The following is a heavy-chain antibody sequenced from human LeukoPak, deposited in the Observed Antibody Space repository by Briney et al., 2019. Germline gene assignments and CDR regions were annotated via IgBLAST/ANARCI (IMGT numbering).Heavy chain of an antibody. J-gene: IGHJ4*02. CDR1: GFTFNSYG. Sequence: QAGGSLRLSCAASGFTFNSYGMNWVRQAPGGGRGWGSYISSSGSTIYYADSVKGRFSISRDNVKSSLYLRMNSLRAEATAVYSCAKANPQNMVRGLIMRRESRYYFDHWGQGTLVTVSS. V-gene: IGHV3-48*04. D-gene: IGHD3-10*01. CDR3: AKANPQNMVRGLIMRRESRYYFDH. CDR2: ISSSGSTI.